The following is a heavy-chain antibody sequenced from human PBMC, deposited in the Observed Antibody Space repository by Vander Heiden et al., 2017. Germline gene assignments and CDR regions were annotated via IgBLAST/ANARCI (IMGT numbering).Heavy chain of an antibody. Sequence: EVQLVESGGGLVKPGGSLRLSCAASGFTFSNAWMSWVRQGPGKGLEWVGRIKSKTDGGTTDYAAPVKGRFTISRDDSKNTLYLQMNSLKTEDTAVYYCTTGGSVAVAGPDFNWGQGTLVTVSS. V-gene: IGHV3-15*01. D-gene: IGHD6-19*01. J-gene: IGHJ4*02. CDR2: IKSKTDGGTT. CDR1: GFTFSNAW. CDR3: TTGGSVAVAGPDFN.